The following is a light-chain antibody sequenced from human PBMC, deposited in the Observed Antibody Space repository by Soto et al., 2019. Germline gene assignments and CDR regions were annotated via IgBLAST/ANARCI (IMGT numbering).Light chain of an antibody. CDR3: QQRGDWPRT. J-gene: IGKJ1*01. Sequence: EIVLTQSPATLSLSPGERATLSCRASQTFSNNLAWYQQKPGQAPRLLIYDASTSASGIPARFSGSGSGTDFTLTISSLEPEDFAVYYCQQRGDWPRTFGQGTKV. CDR1: QTFSNN. CDR2: DAS. V-gene: IGKV3-11*01.